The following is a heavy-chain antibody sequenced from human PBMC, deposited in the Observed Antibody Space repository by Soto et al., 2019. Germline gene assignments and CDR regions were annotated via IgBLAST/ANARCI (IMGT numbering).Heavy chain of an antibody. CDR3: ARERGAFDI. V-gene: IGHV1-8*01. Sequence: QVQLVQSGAEVKKPRASVKVSCKASGYTFTSYDINWVRQATGQGLEWMGWMNPNSGSTAYAQKFQGRVTMIRNTSISTAYMELSSLRSKDTAVYYCARERGAFDIWGQGTMVTVSS. CDR2: MNPNSGST. J-gene: IGHJ3*02. CDR1: GYTFTSYD.